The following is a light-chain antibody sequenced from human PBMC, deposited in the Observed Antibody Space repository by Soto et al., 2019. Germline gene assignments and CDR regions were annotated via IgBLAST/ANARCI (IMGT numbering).Light chain of an antibody. CDR2: DVS. V-gene: IGLV2-11*01. CDR3: CSYAGSYTFEV. J-gene: IGLJ2*01. Sequence: QSALTQPRSVSGSPGQSVTISCTGTSSEVGGYNYVSWYQQHPGKAPKLMIYDVSKRPSGVPDRFSGSKSGNTASLTISGLQADDEADYYCCSYAGSYTFEVFGGGTKLTVL. CDR1: SSEVGGYNY.